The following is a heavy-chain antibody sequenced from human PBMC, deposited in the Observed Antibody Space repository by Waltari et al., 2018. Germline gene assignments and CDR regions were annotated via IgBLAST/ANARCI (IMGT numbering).Heavy chain of an antibody. Sequence: EVQLLESGGGLVQPGGSLRLSCAASGFTFSSYAMSWVRQAPGKGLEWVSAISANGGVTYYADAVKGRFTISRDNSKNTLYLQRDSLRAEDTAVYYCARAALVRRNKLNWFDPWGQGTLVTVSS. J-gene: IGHJ5*02. CDR3: ARAALVRRNKLNWFDP. V-gene: IGHV3-23*01. CDR2: ISANGGVT. D-gene: IGHD1-1*01. CDR1: GFTFSSYA.